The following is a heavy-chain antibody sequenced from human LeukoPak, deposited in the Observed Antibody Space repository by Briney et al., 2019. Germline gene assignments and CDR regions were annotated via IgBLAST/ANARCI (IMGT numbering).Heavy chain of an antibody. J-gene: IGHJ4*02. CDR1: GFTFSSYS. Sequence: GGSLRLSCAASGFTFSSYSMNWVRQAPGKGLEWVSSISSSSSYIYYADSVKGRFTISRDNAKNSLYLQMNSLRAEDTAVYYCAKEGSFSGSYSYYFDSWGQGTLVTVSS. V-gene: IGHV3-21*01. D-gene: IGHD1-26*01. CDR2: ISSSSSYI. CDR3: AKEGSFSGSYSYYFDS.